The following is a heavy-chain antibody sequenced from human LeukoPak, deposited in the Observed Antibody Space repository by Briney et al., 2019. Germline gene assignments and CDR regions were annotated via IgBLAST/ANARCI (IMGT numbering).Heavy chain of an antibody. J-gene: IGHJ4*02. V-gene: IGHV4-38-2*02. CDR2: TYHSGRT. Sequence: PSETLSLTCTVSGYSISSGYYWGWIRQPPGKGLEWIGSTYHSGRTFYNPSLKSRVTISVDTSKNQFSLKLTSVTAADTAVYYCARLYPPATRFDYWGQGTLVTVSS. CDR3: ARLYPPATRFDY. CDR1: GYSISSGYY. D-gene: IGHD5-24*01.